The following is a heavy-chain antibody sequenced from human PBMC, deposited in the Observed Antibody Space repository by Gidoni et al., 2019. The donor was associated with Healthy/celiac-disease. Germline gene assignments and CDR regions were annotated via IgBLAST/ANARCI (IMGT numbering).Heavy chain of an antibody. V-gene: IGHV1-46*01. D-gene: IGHD3-10*01. CDR2: SNPSGGST. CDR3: ARDSPKGIVLLPMRGDAFDI. CDR1: GYTFTSYY. J-gene: IGHJ3*02. Sequence: QVQLVQSVAEVKKPGASVKVSCKASGYTFTSYYMHWVRQAPGQVLEWMGISNPSGGSTSYAKKFQGRVTMTRDTSTSTVYMELSSLRSEDTAVYYWARDSPKGIVLLPMRGDAFDIWGQGTMVTVSS.